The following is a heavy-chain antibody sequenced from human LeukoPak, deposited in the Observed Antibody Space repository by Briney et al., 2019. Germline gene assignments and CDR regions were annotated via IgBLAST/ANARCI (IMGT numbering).Heavy chain of an antibody. V-gene: IGHV1-69*05. Sequence: ASVKVPCKASGGTFSSYAISWVRQAPGPGLEWMGGIIPIFGTANYAQKFQGRVTITTDESTSTAYMELSSLRSEDTAVYYCSYYYDSSGYLCAFDYWGQGTLVTVSS. CDR3: SYYYDSSGYLCAFDY. D-gene: IGHD3-22*01. CDR1: GGTFSSYA. J-gene: IGHJ4*02. CDR2: IIPIFGTA.